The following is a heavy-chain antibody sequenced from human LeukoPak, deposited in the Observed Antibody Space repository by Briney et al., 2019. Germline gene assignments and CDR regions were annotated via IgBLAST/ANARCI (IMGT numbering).Heavy chain of an antibody. Sequence: GGSLRLSCAASGFTFSSYAMSWVRQAPGKGLEWVSATSGSGGSTYYADSVKGRFTISRDNSKNTLYLQMNSLRAEDTAVYYCARDLAYYGSGKQNYWGQGTLVTVSS. V-gene: IGHV3-23*01. J-gene: IGHJ4*02. D-gene: IGHD3-10*01. CDR3: ARDLAYYGSGKQNY. CDR1: GFTFSSYA. CDR2: TSGSGGST.